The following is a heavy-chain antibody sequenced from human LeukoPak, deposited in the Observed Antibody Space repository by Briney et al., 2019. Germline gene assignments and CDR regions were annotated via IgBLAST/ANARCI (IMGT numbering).Heavy chain of an antibody. Sequence: SETLSLTCTVSSGSITNNYWIWIRQPLGKGLEWIGYIYYSGNTNYNPSLKSRVTISVDTFKNQFSLKVRSVTTADTAVYYCARGGWSLDYWGQGALVTVSS. V-gene: IGHV4-59*01. CDR1: SGSITNNY. CDR3: ARGGWSLDY. CDR2: IYYSGNT. D-gene: IGHD6-19*01. J-gene: IGHJ4*02.